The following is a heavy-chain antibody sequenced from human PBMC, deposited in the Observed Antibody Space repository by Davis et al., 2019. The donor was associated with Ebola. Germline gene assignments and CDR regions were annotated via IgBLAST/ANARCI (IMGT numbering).Heavy chain of an antibody. D-gene: IGHD1/OR15-1a*01. J-gene: IGHJ6*02. CDR2: INHSGST. CDR1: GGSISSYY. Sequence: SETLSLTCTVSGGSISSYYWSWIRQPPGKGLEWIGEINHSGSTNYNPSLKSRVTISVDTSKNQFSLKLSSVTAADTAVYYCARAHGNWNRTYYYYGMDVWGQGTTVTVSS. V-gene: IGHV4-34*01. CDR3: ARAHGNWNRTYYYYGMDV.